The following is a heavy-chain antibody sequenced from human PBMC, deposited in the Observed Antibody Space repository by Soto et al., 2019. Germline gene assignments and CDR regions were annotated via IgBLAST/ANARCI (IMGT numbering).Heavy chain of an antibody. CDR3: ATGQQVRMADI. V-gene: IGHV3-11*03. Sequence: GGSLRLSCEGSEFTVSAYYMAWIRQAPGKGLEWIAYISGDSVYTNYADSVRGRFTISRDNAKNSLYLQMNSLTVEDTAVYFCATGQQVRMADIWGQGTMVTVSS. CDR1: EFTVSAYY. CDR2: ISGDSVYT. D-gene: IGHD6-13*01. J-gene: IGHJ3*02.